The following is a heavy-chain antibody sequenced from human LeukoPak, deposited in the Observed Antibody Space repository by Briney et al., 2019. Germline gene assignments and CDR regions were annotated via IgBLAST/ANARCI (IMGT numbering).Heavy chain of an antibody. Sequence: PGRSLRLSCAASGFTFSSYGMHWVRQAPGKGLEWVAVISVDGRNKFYVDSVKGRFTISRDNSKNTLYLQMDSLRAEDTAVYYCAKDHLDIETPGSSSKNREFAPWGEGPLVTVSS. D-gene: IGHD5-12*01. CDR2: ISVDGRNK. CDR1: GFTFSSYG. J-gene: IGHJ5*02. CDR3: AKDHLDIETPGSSSKNREFAP. V-gene: IGHV3-30*18.